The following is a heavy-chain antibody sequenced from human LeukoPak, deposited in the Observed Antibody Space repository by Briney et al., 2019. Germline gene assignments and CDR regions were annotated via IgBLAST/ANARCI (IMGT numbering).Heavy chain of an antibody. CDR2: INWIGGST. Sequence: GGSLRLSCAASGFTFGDYGMNWVRQVPGKGLERVSGINWIGGSTGYGDSVKGRFTISRDNAKNSLYLQMNSLRAEDTALYYCAKNWGSFSWYFDLWGRGTLVTVSS. D-gene: IGHD7-27*01. V-gene: IGHV3-20*04. J-gene: IGHJ2*01. CDR1: GFTFGDYG. CDR3: AKNWGSFSWYFDL.